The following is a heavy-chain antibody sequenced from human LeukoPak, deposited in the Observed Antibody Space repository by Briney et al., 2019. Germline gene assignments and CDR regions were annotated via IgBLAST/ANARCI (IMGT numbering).Heavy chain of an antibody. CDR2: IWYDGSNK. Sequence: GGSLRLSCPASGFTFSSYGMHWVRQAPGKGLEWVAVIWYDGSNKYYADSVKGRFTISRDNSKNTLYLQMNSLRAEDTAVYYCARLDSSGYLDDYWGQGTLVTVSS. V-gene: IGHV3-33*01. J-gene: IGHJ4*02. CDR1: GFTFSSYG. CDR3: ARLDSSGYLDDY. D-gene: IGHD3-22*01.